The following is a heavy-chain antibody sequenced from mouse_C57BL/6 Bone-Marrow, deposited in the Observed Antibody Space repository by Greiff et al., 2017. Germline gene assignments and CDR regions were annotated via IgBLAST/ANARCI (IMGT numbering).Heavy chain of an antibody. D-gene: IGHD2-1*01. CDR2: FNPYNDDI. CDR1: GYTFNTYP. CDR3: ARGGNYGGYYFDY. J-gene: IGHJ2*03. V-gene: IGHV1-47*01. Sequence: VKVVESGAELVKPGASVKMSCKASGYTFNTYPIEWMKQNHGKSLEWIGNFNPYNDDIKYNEQFKGKATLTVEKSSSTVYLELSRVTSDDTAVYYCARGGNYGGYYFDYWGQGTSLTVSA.